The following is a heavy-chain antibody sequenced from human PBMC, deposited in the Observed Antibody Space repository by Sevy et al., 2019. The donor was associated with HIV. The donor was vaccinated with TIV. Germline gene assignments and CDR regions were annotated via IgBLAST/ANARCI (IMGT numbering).Heavy chain of an antibody. Sequence: GGSLRLSCAASGFTFSNAWMSWVRQAPGKGLEWVGRIKSESEGGAADYAAPVKGRFTTLRDESTNKLLLQMNSLKTEDTATYYCDNYIGPWYEGLSWGQGTLVTVSS. CDR3: DNYIGPWYEGLS. J-gene: IGHJ5*02. D-gene: IGHD6-13*01. CDR1: GFTFSNAW. CDR2: IKSESEGGAA. V-gene: IGHV3-15*01.